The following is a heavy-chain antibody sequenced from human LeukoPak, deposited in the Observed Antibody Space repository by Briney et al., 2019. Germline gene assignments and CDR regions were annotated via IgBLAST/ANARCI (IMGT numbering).Heavy chain of an antibody. CDR1: GFTFSSYG. V-gene: IGHV3-30*18. J-gene: IGHJ4*02. CDR3: AKGSDYPDN. Sequence: GGSLRLYCAASGFTFSSYGMHWVRQAPAKGLEWLAVISYNGSNKYYADSVKGRFTISRDNSKNTLYLQMNSLRAQDTCVYYCAKGSDYPDNWGQGPLVTVSS. CDR2: ISYNGSNK.